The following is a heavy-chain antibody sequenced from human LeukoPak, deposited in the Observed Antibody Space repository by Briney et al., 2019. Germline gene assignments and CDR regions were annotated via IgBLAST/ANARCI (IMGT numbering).Heavy chain of an antibody. CDR1: GFTFSSYW. J-gene: IGHJ4*02. CDR3: TNVVAVAGFYYFDY. Sequence: VGYPRLSWAAPGFTFSSYWMSWVRQAPGKGPGWVANIKPDGSEKYYVDSLKGRFTISGGNAKNSLYLQMNSLRAGDTCVYFCTNVVAVAGFYYFDYWGQGTLVTVSS. D-gene: IGHD6-19*01. V-gene: IGHV3-7*02. CDR2: IKPDGSEK.